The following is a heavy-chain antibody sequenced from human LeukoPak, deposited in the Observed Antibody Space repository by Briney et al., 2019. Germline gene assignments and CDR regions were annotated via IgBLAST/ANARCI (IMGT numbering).Heavy chain of an antibody. CDR3: ARQWLVPYYYYMDV. J-gene: IGHJ6*03. Sequence: ASVKVSCKASGYTFTSYGISWVRQAPGQGLVWMGWISAYNGNTNYAQKLQGRVTMTTDTSTSTAYMELRSLRSDDTAVYYCARQWLVPYYYYMDVWGKGTTVTVSS. V-gene: IGHV1-18*01. CDR1: GYTFTSYG. CDR2: ISAYNGNT. D-gene: IGHD6-19*01.